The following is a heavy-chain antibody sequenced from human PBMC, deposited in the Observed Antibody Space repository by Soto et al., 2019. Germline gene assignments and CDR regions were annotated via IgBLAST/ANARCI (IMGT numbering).Heavy chain of an antibody. CDR3: ARDLYGAAAGVPYDY. J-gene: IGHJ4*02. V-gene: IGHV3-30-3*01. D-gene: IGHD6-13*01. Sequence: ESGGGVVQPGRSLRLSCAASGFTFSSYAMHWVRQAPGKGLEWVAVISYDGSNKYYADSVKGRFTISRDNSKNTLYLQMNSLRAEDTAVYYCARDLYGAAAGVPYDYWGQGTLVTVSS. CDR1: GFTFSSYA. CDR2: ISYDGSNK.